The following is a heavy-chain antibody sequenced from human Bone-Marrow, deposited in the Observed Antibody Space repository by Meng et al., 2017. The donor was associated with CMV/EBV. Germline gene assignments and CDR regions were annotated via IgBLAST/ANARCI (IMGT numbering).Heavy chain of an antibody. D-gene: IGHD6-13*01. CDR1: GFTFSSYV. CDR3: VKDKGSSWYWHYGMDV. V-gene: IGHV3-23*01. CDR2: ISGSGGST. J-gene: IGHJ6*02. Sequence: GESLKISCAASGFTFSSYVMSWVRQAPGKGLEWVSAISGSGGSTYYADSVKGRFTISRDNSKNTLYLQMNSLRAEDTALYYCVKDKGSSWYWHYGMDVWGQGTTVTVSS.